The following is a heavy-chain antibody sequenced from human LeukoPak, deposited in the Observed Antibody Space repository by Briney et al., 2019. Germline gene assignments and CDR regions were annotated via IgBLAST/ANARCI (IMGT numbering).Heavy chain of an antibody. V-gene: IGHV4-34*01. CDR3: ARVWGSSWPYYFDY. D-gene: IGHD6-13*01. CDR2: INHSGST. CDR1: GGSFSGYY. J-gene: IGHJ4*02. Sequence: SETLSLTCAVYGGSFSGYYRSWIRQPPGKGLEWIGEINHSGSTNYNPSLKSRVTISVDTSKSQFSLKLSSVTAADTAVYYCARVWGSSWPYYFDYWGQGTLVTVSS.